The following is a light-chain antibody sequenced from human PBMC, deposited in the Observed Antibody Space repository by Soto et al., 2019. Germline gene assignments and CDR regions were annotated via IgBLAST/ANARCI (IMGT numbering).Light chain of an antibody. CDR2: GVS. CDR1: QGISHY. CDR3: QQSYDAQFT. J-gene: IGKJ4*01. Sequence: DIPLTQSPSSLSASVGDEVTITCRASQGISHYLTWYQQKPGRAPTLLIYGVSTLQSGVPPRFSGGGSATEFTLTISNLQLEDFATYYCQQSYDAQFTFGRGTRVEIK. V-gene: IGKV1-39*01.